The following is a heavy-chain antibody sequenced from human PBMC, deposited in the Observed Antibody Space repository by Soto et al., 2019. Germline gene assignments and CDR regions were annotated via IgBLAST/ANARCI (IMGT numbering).Heavy chain of an antibody. D-gene: IGHD5-12*01. CDR3: ARAELIVAGQACDS. V-gene: IGHV1-46*01. Sequence: QVDLVQSGAEVKKPGASVKMSCKSSGYRLSNYYMHWVRQAPGQGLEWMGIVNPSDGRANYARKFQGRVTMNWDTSTTTLYMEVNSLRYDDAAIYYCARAELIVAGQACDSCGQGTLVTVSS. CDR2: VNPSDGRA. J-gene: IGHJ4*02. CDR1: GYRLSNYY.